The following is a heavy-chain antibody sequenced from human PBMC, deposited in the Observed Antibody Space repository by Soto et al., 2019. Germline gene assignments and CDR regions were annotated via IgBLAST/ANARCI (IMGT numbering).Heavy chain of an antibody. CDR3: AKENWANPDS. V-gene: IGHV1-46*01. J-gene: IGHJ4*02. CDR1: GYTFTSYY. Sequence: GASVEVSCKASGYTFTSYYMHWVRQAPGQGLEWMGIINPSGGSTSYAQRFQGRVTVTRDTSTSTVYMELSSLRSEDTAVYYCAKENWANPDSWGQGTLVTVSS. CDR2: INPSGGST. D-gene: IGHD7-27*01.